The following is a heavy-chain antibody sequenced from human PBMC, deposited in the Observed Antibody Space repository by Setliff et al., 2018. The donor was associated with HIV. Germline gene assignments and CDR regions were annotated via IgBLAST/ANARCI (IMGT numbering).Heavy chain of an antibody. J-gene: IGHJ4*02. CDR1: GFTFDDYA. CDR2: ISWNSGSI. D-gene: IGHD2-15*01. CDR3: ATLWMRGGYFDT. V-gene: IGHV3-9*01. Sequence: GGSLRLSCAASGFTFDDYAMHWVRQAPGKGLEWVSGISWNSGSIGYADSVKGRFTISRDNSKNTLYLQMNSLRPEDTAVYYCATLWMRGGYFDTWGQGTLVTVSS.